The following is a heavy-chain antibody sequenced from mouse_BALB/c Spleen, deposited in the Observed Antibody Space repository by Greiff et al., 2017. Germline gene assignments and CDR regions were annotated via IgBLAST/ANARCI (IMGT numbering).Heavy chain of an antibody. D-gene: IGHD2-4*01. CDR1: GYTFTDYN. Sequence: EVQLQQSGPELVKPGASVKISCKASGYTFTDYNMHWVKQSHGKSLEWIGYIYPYNGGTGYNQKFKSKATLTVDNSSSTAYMELRSLTSEDSAVYYCARDDDYDDYAMDYWGQGTSVTVSS. V-gene: IGHV1S29*02. J-gene: IGHJ4*01. CDR3: ARDDDYDDYAMDY. CDR2: IYPYNGGT.